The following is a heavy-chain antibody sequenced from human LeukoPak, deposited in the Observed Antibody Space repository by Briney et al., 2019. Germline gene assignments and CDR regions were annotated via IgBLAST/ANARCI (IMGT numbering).Heavy chain of an antibody. CDR2: INHSGST. J-gene: IGHJ4*02. D-gene: IGHD4-11*01. CDR1: GGSLSGYY. V-gene: IGHV4-34*01. Sequence: SETLSLTCAVYGGSLSGYYWSWIRQPPGKGLEWIGEINHSGSTNYNPSLKSRVTISVDTSKNQFSLKLSSVTAADTAVYYCARTMSRRTTADFDYWGQGTLVTVSS. CDR3: ARTMSRRTTADFDY.